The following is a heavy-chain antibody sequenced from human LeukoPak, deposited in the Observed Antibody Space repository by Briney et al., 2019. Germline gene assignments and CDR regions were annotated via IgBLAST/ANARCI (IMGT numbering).Heavy chain of an antibody. CDR3: ARSHSVWTSFDY. CDR1: GGSMSSSTYY. CDR2: IYYSGTT. D-gene: IGHD3/OR15-3a*01. V-gene: IGHV4-39*07. Sequence: PSETLSLTCTVSGGSMSSSTYYWGWIRQPPGKGLAWIGSIYYSGTTYYNPSLKSRVTISVDTSKNQFSLKLSSVTAADTAVYYCARSHSVWTSFDYWGQGTLVTVSS. J-gene: IGHJ4*02.